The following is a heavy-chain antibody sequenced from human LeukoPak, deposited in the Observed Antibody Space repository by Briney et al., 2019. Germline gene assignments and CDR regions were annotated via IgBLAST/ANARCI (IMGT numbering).Heavy chain of an antibody. D-gene: IGHD3-3*01. J-gene: IGHJ5*02. V-gene: IGHV4-34*01. Sequence: SETLSLTCAVYGGSFSGYYWSWIRQPPGKGLEWIGEINHSGSTNYNPSLKSRVTISVDTSKNQFSLKLSSVTAADTAVYYCARAPGYYDFWSSPNWFDPWGQGTLVTVSS. CDR3: ARAPGYYDFWSSPNWFDP. CDR2: INHSGST. CDR1: GGSFSGYY.